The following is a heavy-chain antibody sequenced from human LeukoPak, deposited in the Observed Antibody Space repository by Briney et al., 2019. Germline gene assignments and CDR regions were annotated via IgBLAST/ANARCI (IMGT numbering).Heavy chain of an antibody. J-gene: IGHJ4*02. CDR3: AKGPLYQSYDFWSGEDYFDY. CDR1: GGTFSSYA. D-gene: IGHD3-3*01. V-gene: IGHV1-69*06. Sequence: GASVKVSCKASGGTFSSYAISWVRQAPGQGLEWMGGIIPIFGTANYAQKFQGRVTITADKSTSTAYMELSSLRAEDTAVYYCAKGPLYQSYDFWSGEDYFDYWGQGTLVTVSS. CDR2: IIPIFGTA.